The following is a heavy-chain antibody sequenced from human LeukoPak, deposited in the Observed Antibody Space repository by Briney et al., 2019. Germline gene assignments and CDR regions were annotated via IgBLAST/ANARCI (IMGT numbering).Heavy chain of an antibody. J-gene: IGHJ5*02. Sequence: GGSLRLSCAASGFTFSSHSMNWVRPAPGKGLEWVSSISSSSSYIYYADSVKGRFTISRDNDKISLYLQIYSLRAEDTAVYYSASGRTLRFLEWLSSWGQGTLVTVSS. D-gene: IGHD3-3*01. CDR1: GFTFSSHS. CDR2: ISSSSSYI. CDR3: ASGRTLRFLEWLSS. V-gene: IGHV3-21*01.